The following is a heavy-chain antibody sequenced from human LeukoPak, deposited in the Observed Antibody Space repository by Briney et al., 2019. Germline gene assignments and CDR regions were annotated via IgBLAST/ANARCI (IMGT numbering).Heavy chain of an antibody. J-gene: IGHJ4*02. V-gene: IGHV3-23*03. Sequence: GGSLRLSCVFSGFTFSSYAMSWVRQAPGKGLEWVSIIYSGGSTYYTDSVKGRFTISRDSSKNTLYLQMNSLRGEDTAVYYCAGRVGATTAAFDYWGQGTLVTVFS. CDR1: GFTFSSYA. D-gene: IGHD1-26*01. CDR2: IYSGGST. CDR3: AGRVGATTAAFDY.